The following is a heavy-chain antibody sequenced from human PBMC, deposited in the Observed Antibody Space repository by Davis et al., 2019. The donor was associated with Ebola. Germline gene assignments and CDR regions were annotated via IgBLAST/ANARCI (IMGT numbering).Heavy chain of an antibody. D-gene: IGHD3-10*01. V-gene: IGHV1-69*04. CDR1: GGTFSSYA. CDR2: IIPILGIA. J-gene: IGHJ5*02. CDR3: ARDFITMVRGPGGWFDP. Sequence: SVKVSCKASGGTFSSYAISWVRQAPGQGLEWMGRIIPILGIANYAQKFQGRVTITADKSTSTAYMVLRSLRSDDTAVYYCARDFITMVRGPGGWFDPWGQGTLVTVSS.